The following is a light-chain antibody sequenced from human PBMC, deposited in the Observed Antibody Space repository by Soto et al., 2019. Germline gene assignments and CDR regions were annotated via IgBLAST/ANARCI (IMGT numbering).Light chain of an antibody. Sequence: EVVSTQSPGTLSLSPGERATLSCRASQSVTNKYLAWYQQKPGQAPRLLIFGSSDRATGIPDRFSGSGSGTDFTLTISRLEPEDFAVYYCQQYGSSPPYTFGQGTKLEI. V-gene: IGKV3-20*01. J-gene: IGKJ2*01. CDR3: QQYGSSPPYT. CDR2: GSS. CDR1: QSVTNKY.